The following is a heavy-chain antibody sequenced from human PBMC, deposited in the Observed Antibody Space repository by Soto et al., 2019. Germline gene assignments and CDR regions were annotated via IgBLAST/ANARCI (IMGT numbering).Heavy chain of an antibody. CDR3: AKGAVAGTPTSYYYYGMDV. D-gene: IGHD6-19*01. CDR1: GGTFRTYA. CDR2: IIPIFGTV. Sequence: QVQLLQSGAEVKKPGSSVRVSCEASGGTFRTYAISWVRQAPGQGLEWMGEIIPIFGTVNYAQKFQGRVTITADESTTTVYMDLRSLRPDDTAVYYCAKGAVAGTPTSYYYYGMDVWGQGTTVTVSS. V-gene: IGHV1-69*12. J-gene: IGHJ6*02.